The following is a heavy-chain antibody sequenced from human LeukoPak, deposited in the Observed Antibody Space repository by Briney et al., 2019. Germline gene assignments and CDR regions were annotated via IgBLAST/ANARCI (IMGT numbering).Heavy chain of an antibody. CDR1: GFIFNTYA. J-gene: IGHJ4*02. CDR3: AKTTVGYSSGRYPGWPADS. Sequence: GGSLRLSCEASGFIFNTYAIYWVRLAPGKGLEWVSGICGSGGCTYYADSVKGRFTISRDNSKNTVYLQMNSLTADDTAVYYCAKTTVGYSSGRYPGWPADSWGQGALVTVSS. CDR2: ICGSGGCT. V-gene: IGHV3-23*01. D-gene: IGHD6-19*01.